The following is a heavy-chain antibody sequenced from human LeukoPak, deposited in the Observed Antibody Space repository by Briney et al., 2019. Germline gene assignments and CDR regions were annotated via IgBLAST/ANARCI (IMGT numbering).Heavy chain of an antibody. CDR2: IRYDGTNT. J-gene: IGHJ4*02. V-gene: IGHV3-30*02. CDR3: AKDRDFWSGQTFDY. D-gene: IGHD3-3*01. CDR1: GFTFNSYG. Sequence: PGGSLRLSCAASGFTFNSYGMHWVRQAPGKGLEWVAFIRYDGTNTYYADSVKGRFTISRDNSKNTLYLQMNSLRAEDTAVYYCAKDRDFWSGQTFDYWGQGTLVTVSS.